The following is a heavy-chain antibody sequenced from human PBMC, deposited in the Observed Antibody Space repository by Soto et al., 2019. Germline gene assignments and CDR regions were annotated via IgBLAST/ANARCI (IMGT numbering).Heavy chain of an antibody. CDR2: ISYDGSNK. J-gene: IGHJ4*02. CDR3: AKNPPAAAGNANHQYYFDY. V-gene: IGHV3-30*18. Sequence: PGGSLRLSCAASGFTFSSYGMHWVRQAPGKGLEWVAVISYDGSNKYYADSVKGRFTISRDNSKNTLYLQMNSLRAEDTAVYYCAKNPPAAAGNANHQYYFDYWGQGTLVTVSS. CDR1: GFTFSSYG. D-gene: IGHD6-13*01.